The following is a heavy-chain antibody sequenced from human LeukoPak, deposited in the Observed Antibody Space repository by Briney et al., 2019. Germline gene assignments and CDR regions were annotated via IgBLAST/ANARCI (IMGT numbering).Heavy chain of an antibody. J-gene: IGHJ3*02. CDR1: GGSFSGYY. Sequence: PSETLSLTCAVYGGSFSGYYWSWIRQPPGKGLEWIGEINHSGSTNYNPSLKSRVTISVDTSKNQFSLKLSSVNAADTAVYYCASSYYYYDSSGYSYAFDIWGQGTMVTVSS. D-gene: IGHD3-22*01. CDR2: INHSGST. V-gene: IGHV4-34*01. CDR3: ASSYYYYDSSGYSYAFDI.